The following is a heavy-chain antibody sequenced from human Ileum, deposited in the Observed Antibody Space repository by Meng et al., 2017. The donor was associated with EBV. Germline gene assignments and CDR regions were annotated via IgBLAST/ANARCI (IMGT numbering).Heavy chain of an antibody. J-gene: IGHJ4*02. Sequence: QVQLQGSGPRLVKPAATLSHTCTVSGDFVNSGGHYWSWIRQPPGKGLEWIGFIYYSGTTNYNPSLKDRINMSVDTSKNQFFLNLTSVTAADTAVYYCARDLYSHSSAGFDYWGQGTLVTVSS. CDR1: GDFVNSGGHY. V-gene: IGHV4-61*08. D-gene: IGHD6-6*01. CDR2: IYYSGTT. CDR3: ARDLYSHSSAGFDY.